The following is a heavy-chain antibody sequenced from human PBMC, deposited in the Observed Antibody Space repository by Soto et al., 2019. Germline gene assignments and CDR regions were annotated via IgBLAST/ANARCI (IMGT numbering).Heavy chain of an antibody. D-gene: IGHD3-22*01. CDR2: INRDGSER. CDR3: ARAPDGSGAYYYFEY. J-gene: IGHJ4*02. CDR1: GFTFSHYW. Sequence: EVQLVESGGGLVQPGGSLRLSCAASGFTFSHYWMSWVRQAPGKGLQWVANINRDGSERYDVDSRKGRFTIPRDNVDNLLYLQMNSLTDDDTAVYYCARAPDGSGAYYYFEYWGQGALVTVSS. V-gene: IGHV3-7*03.